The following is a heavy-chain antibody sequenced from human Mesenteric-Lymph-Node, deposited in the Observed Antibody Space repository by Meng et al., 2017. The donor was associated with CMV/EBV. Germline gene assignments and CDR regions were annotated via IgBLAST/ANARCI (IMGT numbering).Heavy chain of an antibody. CDR1: GYPFTSHY. V-gene: IGHV1-46*01. J-gene: IGHJ4*02. CDR3: ARDLGIGEYHFDF. Sequence: ASVKVSCKASGYPFTSHYLHWVRQAPGQGLEWMGVINPSGGTTSYSQKFQDRITMTSDTSTSTVYMELSSLRSGDTAVYYCARDLGIGEYHFDFWGQGTLVTVSS. D-gene: IGHD3-10*01. CDR2: INPSGGTT.